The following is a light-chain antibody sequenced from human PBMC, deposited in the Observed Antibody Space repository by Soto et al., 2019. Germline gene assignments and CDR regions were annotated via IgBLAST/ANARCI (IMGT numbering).Light chain of an antibody. V-gene: IGKV1-5*03. CDR3: QHYNDYSPYT. CDR2: KAS. CDR1: QSISNS. Sequence: DIQMTQSPSTLSASVGDRVTITCRASQSISNSLALYQQKPGKAPKLLIYKASSLESGVPSRFSGRGSGTEFTLTISSLQPDDFATYYCQHYNDYSPYTFGQGTKLEIK. J-gene: IGKJ2*01.